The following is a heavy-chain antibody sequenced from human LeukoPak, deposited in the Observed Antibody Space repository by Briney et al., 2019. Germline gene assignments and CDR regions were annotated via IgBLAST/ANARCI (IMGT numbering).Heavy chain of an antibody. CDR3: ARESVEFCGSTSCPYDY. D-gene: IGHD2-2*01. CDR2: INSDGSST. J-gene: IGHJ4*02. Sequence: GGSLRLSCAASGFTFSSYWMNWVRQAPGKGLVWVSRINSDGSSTNYADSVKGRFTISRDNAENTLYLQMNSLRAEDTAVYYCARESVEFCGSTSCPYDYWGQGSLVTVSS. V-gene: IGHV3-74*01. CDR1: GFTFSSYW.